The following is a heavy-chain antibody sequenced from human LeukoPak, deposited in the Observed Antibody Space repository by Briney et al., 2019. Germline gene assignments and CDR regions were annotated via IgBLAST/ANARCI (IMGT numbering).Heavy chain of an antibody. CDR2: ISGSGGST. D-gene: IGHD3-10*01. V-gene: IGHV3-23*01. CDR3: ARVPTMVRGVPFDY. Sequence: GGSLRLSCAASGFTFSSYAMSWVRQAPGKGLEWVSAISGSGGSTYYADSVKGRFTISRDNSKNTLYLQMNSLRAEDTAVYYCARVPTMVRGVPFDYWGQGTLVTVSS. CDR1: GFTFSSYA. J-gene: IGHJ4*02.